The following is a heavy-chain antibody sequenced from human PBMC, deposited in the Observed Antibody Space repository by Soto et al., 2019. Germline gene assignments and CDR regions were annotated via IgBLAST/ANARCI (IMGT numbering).Heavy chain of an antibody. CDR2: ISYTGNP. J-gene: IGHJ4*02. CDR1: GGSISSGGTGSY. CDR3: ASGHDAYKVRY. V-gene: IGHV4-31*03. Sequence: QVQLPESGPGLVTPSQTLSLPCTVSGGSISSGGTGSYWTWIRQLPGKGLEWIGYISYTGNPYYNQSLKGSSTISIDTSENQFSLKLTSVTAADTAVYFCASGHDAYKVRYWGQGTLVSFSS. D-gene: IGHD1-1*01.